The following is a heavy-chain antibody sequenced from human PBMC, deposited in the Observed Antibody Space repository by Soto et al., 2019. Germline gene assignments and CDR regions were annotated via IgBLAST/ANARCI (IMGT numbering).Heavy chain of an antibody. V-gene: IGHV3-11*01. CDR2: ISSSGSTI. J-gene: IGHJ4*02. CDR1: GFTFSSYW. CDR3: ARRFPPPTANLDY. D-gene: IGHD5-18*01. Sequence: PGGSLRLSCAASGFTFSSYWMHWVRQAPGKGLVWVSYISSSGSTIYYADSVKGRFTISRDNAKNSLYLQMNSLRAEDTAVYYCARRFPPPTANLDYWGQGTMVTVSS.